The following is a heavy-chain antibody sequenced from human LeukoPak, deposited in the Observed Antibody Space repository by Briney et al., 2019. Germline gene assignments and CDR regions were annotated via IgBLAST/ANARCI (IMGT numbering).Heavy chain of an antibody. Sequence: GGSLRLSCAASGFTFSSHGMSWVRQAPGKGLEWVSTISGSGDNTYYADSVKGRFTISRDNSKNTLYLQMNSLRAEDTAVYYCAKDQQATFDYWGQGTLVTVSS. CDR3: AKDQQATFDY. CDR1: GFTFSSHG. J-gene: IGHJ4*02. CDR2: ISGSGDNT. V-gene: IGHV3-23*01.